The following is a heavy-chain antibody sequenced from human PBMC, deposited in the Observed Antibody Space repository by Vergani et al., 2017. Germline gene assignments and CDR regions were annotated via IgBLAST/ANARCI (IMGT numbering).Heavy chain of an antibody. J-gene: IGHJ3*01. CDR3: VRDVRVSRT. CDR2: IKFPPGEI. CDR1: GFNFPSFT. V-gene: IGHV3-21*01. Sequence: EVQLVESGGDLVKPGGSLRLSCAASGFNFPSFTMNWVRQAPGRGLEWISSIKFPPGEIFYADSVKGRFTISRDNAKNSLYLDMSSLRAEDTAVYYCVRDVRVSRTWGQGTLVAVSS.